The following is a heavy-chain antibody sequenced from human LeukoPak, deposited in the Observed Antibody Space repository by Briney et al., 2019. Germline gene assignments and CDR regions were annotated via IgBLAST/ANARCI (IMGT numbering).Heavy chain of an antibody. CDR1: GGSISSYY. V-gene: IGHV4-4*07. D-gene: IGHD2-2*01. CDR3: ARYASTAFDI. CDR2: IYSSGST. J-gene: IGHJ3*02. Sequence: PSETLSLTCTVSGGSISSYYWIWIRQPAGKGLEWVGRIYSSGSTNYNPSLKSPVTMSVDTSKNQFSLKLSSVTAADTAVYYCARYASTAFDIWGQGTMVTVSS.